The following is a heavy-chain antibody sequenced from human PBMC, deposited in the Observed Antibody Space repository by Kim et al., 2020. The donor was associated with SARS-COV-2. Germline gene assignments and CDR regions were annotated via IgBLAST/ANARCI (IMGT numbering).Heavy chain of an antibody. CDR1: GFTRGDYA. CDR2: ISGDSSRT. J-gene: IGHJ6*02. D-gene: IGHD3-10*01. V-gene: IGHV3-9*01. CDR3: GKDMQPGGMDV. Sequence: GGSLRLSCVASGFTRGDYAMHWVRQAPGKGLEWVSGISGDSSRTGYGDSVKGRFTISRDNAKNSLYLEMNSLRAEDTGLYYCGKDMQPGGMDVWGQGTTGIVSS.